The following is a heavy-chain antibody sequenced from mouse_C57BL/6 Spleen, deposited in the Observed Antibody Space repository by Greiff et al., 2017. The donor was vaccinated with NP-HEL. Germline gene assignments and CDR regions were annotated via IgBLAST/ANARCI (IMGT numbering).Heavy chain of an antibody. D-gene: IGHD2-5*01. CDR3: TREGVRRWFAY. CDR2: IDPETGGT. Sequence: QVQLKESGAELVRPGASVTLSCKASGYTFTDYEMHWVKQTPVHGLEWIGAIDPETGGTAYNQKFKGKAILTADKSSSTAYMELRSLTSEDSAVYYCTREGVRRWFAYWGQGTLVTVSA. V-gene: IGHV1-15*01. J-gene: IGHJ3*01. CDR1: GYTFTDYE.